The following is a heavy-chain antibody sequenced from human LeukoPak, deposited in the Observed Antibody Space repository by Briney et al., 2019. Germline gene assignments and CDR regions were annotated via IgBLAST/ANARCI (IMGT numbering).Heavy chain of an antibody. Sequence: PSETLSLTCTVSGGSISSYYWSWIRQPPGKGLEWIGYIYYSGSTNYNPSLKSRVTISSDTSKNQFSLKLSSVTAADTAAYYCARDSRYGNYNWFDPWGQGTLVTVSS. D-gene: IGHD4-11*01. V-gene: IGHV4-59*01. CDR3: ARDSRYGNYNWFDP. CDR1: GGSISSYY. CDR2: IYYSGST. J-gene: IGHJ5*02.